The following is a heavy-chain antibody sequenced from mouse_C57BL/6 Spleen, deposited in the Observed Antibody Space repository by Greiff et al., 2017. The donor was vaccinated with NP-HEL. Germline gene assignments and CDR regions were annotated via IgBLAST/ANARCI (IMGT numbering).Heavy chain of an antibody. CDR1: GYAFSSYW. CDR2: IYPGDGDT. D-gene: IGHD1-1*01. J-gene: IGHJ4*01. Sequence: QVQLQQSGAELVKPGASVKISCKASGYAFSSYWMNWVKQRPGKGLEWIGQIYPGDGDTNYNGKFKGNATLTADKSSSTAYMQLSSLTSEDSAVYFCARVDTTVDYAMDYWGQGTSVTVSS. V-gene: IGHV1-80*01. CDR3: ARVDTTVDYAMDY.